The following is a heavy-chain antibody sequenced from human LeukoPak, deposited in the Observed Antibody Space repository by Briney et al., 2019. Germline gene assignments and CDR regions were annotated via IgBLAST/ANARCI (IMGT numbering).Heavy chain of an antibody. CDR1: GGTFSSYA. CDR3: ARDHCTNGVCPYYFDY. CDR2: IIPTFGTA. D-gene: IGHD2-8*01. J-gene: IGHJ4*02. Sequence: ASVKVSCKASGGTFSSYAISWVRQAPGQGLEWMGGIIPTFGTANYAQKFQGRVTITADESTSTAYMELSSLRSEDTAVYYCARDHCTNGVCPYYFDYWGQGTLVTVSS. V-gene: IGHV1-69*13.